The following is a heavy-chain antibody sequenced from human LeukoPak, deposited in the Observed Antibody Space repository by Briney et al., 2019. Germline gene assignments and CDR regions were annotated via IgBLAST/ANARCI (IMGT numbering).Heavy chain of an antibody. CDR1: GFTFSSYA. J-gene: IGHJ4*02. CDR2: ISYDGSNK. CDR3: ARVYSYGYSSGEGIDY. Sequence: GGSLRLSCAASGFTFSSYAMHWVRQAPGKGLEWVAVISYDGSNKYYADSVKGRFTISRDNSKNTLYLQMNSLRAEDTAVYYCARVYSYGYSSGEGIDYWGQGTLVTVSS. V-gene: IGHV3-30*04. D-gene: IGHD5-18*01.